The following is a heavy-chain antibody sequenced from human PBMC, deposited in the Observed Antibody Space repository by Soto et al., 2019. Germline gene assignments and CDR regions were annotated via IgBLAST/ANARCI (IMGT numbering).Heavy chain of an antibody. Sequence: WGSLRLSCAPSGFTFRNYGMHWVRQAPGKGLEWVAIIWHDRSNIKYADSVEGRFTISRDNSKNTLYLQMNSLRPEETAVYYCVGGRGDLLSLGYWGQGTLVTVSS. CDR3: VGGRGDLLSLGY. D-gene: IGHD1-26*01. CDR2: IWHDRSNI. CDR1: GFTFRNYG. J-gene: IGHJ4*02. V-gene: IGHV3-33*01.